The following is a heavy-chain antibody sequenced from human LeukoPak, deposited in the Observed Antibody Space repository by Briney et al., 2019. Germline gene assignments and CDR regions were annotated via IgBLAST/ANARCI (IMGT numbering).Heavy chain of an antibody. V-gene: IGHV3-48*01. J-gene: IGHJ3*01. Sequence: PGGSLRLSCAASGFTFSSYSMNWVRQAPGKGLEWVSYISTSSGTIYYADSVKGRFTISRDNAKNSLYLQMDSLRAEDTAVYYCAKGRSEYSYTSDALNVWGQGTMITVSS. CDR2: ISTSSGTI. CDR1: GFTFSSYS. D-gene: IGHD5-18*01. CDR3: AKGRSEYSYTSDALNV.